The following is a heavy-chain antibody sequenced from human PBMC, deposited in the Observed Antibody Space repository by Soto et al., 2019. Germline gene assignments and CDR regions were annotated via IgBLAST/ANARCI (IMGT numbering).Heavy chain of an antibody. CDR1: GFTFSSYG. J-gene: IGHJ5*02. CDR3: AKDKRVVPAATPNWFDP. D-gene: IGHD2-2*01. V-gene: IGHV3-30*18. Sequence: LRLSCAASGFTFSSYGMHWVRQAPGKGLEWVAVISYDGSNKYYADSVKGRFTISRDNSKNTLYLQMNSLRAEDTAVYYCAKDKRVVPAATPNWFDPWGQGTLVTVSS. CDR2: ISYDGSNK.